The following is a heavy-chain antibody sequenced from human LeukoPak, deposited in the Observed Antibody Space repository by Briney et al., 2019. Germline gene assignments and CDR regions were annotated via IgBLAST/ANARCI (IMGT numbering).Heavy chain of an antibody. Sequence: ASVKVSCKASGYTFTSYYMHWVRQAPGQGLEWMGIINPSGGSTSYAQKFQGRVTMTRDTSTSTVYMELSSLRSEDTAVYYCARGPTVVTCYYYYGMDVWGQGTTVTVSS. CDR1: GYTFTSYY. D-gene: IGHD4-23*01. J-gene: IGHJ6*02. V-gene: IGHV1-46*01. CDR3: ARGPTVVTCYYYYGMDV. CDR2: INPSGGST.